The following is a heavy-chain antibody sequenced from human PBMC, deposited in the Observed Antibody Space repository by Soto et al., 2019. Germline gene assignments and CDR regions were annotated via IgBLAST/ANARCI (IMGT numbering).Heavy chain of an antibody. CDR2: IKQDGSEK. CDR1: GFTFSSYW. V-gene: IGHV3-7*01. Sequence: PGGSLRLSCAASGFTFSSYWMSWVRQAPGKGLEWVANIKQDGSEKYYVDSVKGRFTISRDNAKNPLYLQMNSLRAEDTAVYYCAIDVGAARPQHYGYCGQGSLVPVSS. D-gene: IGHD6-6*01. J-gene: IGHJ4*02. CDR3: AIDVGAARPQHYGY.